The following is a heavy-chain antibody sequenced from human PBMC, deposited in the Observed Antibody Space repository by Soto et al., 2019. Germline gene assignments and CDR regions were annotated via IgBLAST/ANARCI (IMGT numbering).Heavy chain of an antibody. V-gene: IGHV3-30*18. CDR2: ISYDGSNK. CDR1: VLPFISYG. Sequence: HPGGALRLSCAASVLPFISYGMHWVRKAQGKGLEWVAVISYDGSNKYYADSVKGRFTISRDNSKNTLYLQMNSLRAEDTAVYYCAKESYGDFPYYYYYGMDVWGQGTTVTVSS. J-gene: IGHJ6*02. D-gene: IGHD4-17*01. CDR3: AKESYGDFPYYYYYGMDV.